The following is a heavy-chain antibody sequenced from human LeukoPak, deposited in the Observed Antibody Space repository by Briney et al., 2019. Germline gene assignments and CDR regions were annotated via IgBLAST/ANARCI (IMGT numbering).Heavy chain of an antibody. CDR2: ISSSGSTI. V-gene: IGHV3-48*03. CDR3: ARAPKYCGGDCYYNY. CDR1: GFTFSSYE. J-gene: IGHJ4*02. Sequence: PGGSLRLSCAASGFTFSSYEMNGVRQAPGKGLEWVSYISSSGSTIYYADSVKGRFTISRDNAKNSLYLQMNSLRAEDTAVYYCARAPKYCGGDCYYNYWGQGTLVTVSS. D-gene: IGHD2-21*02.